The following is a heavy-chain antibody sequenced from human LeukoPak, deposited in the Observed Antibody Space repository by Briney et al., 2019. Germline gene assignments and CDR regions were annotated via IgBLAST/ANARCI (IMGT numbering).Heavy chain of an antibody. V-gene: IGHV4-31*03. CDR3: ARAHVDDVEMVYAIRAFDI. D-gene: IGHD2-8*01. J-gene: IGHJ3*02. CDR1: GGSILSFGYY. Sequence: PSQTLSLTCTVSGGSILSFGYYWSWIPQHPGKGLEWIVYIYYSGISKYNSSLNSRVTISVDTSKNQFSLNLRSVTAADTAVYYCARAHVDDVEMVYAIRAFDIWGQGTLVTVSS. CDR2: IYYSGIS.